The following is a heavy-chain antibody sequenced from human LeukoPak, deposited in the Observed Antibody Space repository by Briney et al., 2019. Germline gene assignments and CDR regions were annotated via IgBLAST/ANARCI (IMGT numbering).Heavy chain of an antibody. CDR1: GFTVSSNY. CDR2: IYSGGST. D-gene: IGHD2-2*01. CDR3: ASGLGYCSSTSCYGYNSGAFDI. Sequence: GGSLRLSCAASGFTVSSNYMSWVRQAPGKGLEWVSVIYSGGSTYYADSVKGRFTISRDNSKNTLYLQMNSLRAEDTAVYDCASGLGYCSSTSCYGYNSGAFDIWGQGTMVTVSS. J-gene: IGHJ3*02. V-gene: IGHV3-53*01.